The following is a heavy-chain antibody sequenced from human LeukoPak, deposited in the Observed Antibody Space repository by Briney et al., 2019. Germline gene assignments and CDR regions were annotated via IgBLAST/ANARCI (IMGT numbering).Heavy chain of an antibody. CDR2: VHNSGST. CDR1: GGSISGYY. CDR3: ARGGGGSYYDFDY. J-gene: IGHJ4*02. Sequence: SETLSLTCTVSGGSISGYYWSWIRQPPGKGLEWIEYVHNSGSTTYNPSLKSRVTISVDTSKSQFSLRLSSVTAADTAVYYCARGGGGSYYDFDYWGQGTLVTVSS. D-gene: IGHD1-26*01. V-gene: IGHV4-59*01.